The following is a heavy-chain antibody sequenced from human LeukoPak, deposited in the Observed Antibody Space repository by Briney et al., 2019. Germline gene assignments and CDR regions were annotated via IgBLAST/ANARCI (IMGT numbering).Heavy chain of an antibody. CDR2: ISSSGSTI. J-gene: IGHJ6*04. CDR1: GFTFSSYE. CDR3: AELGITMIGGV. Sequence: GALRLSCAASGFTFSSYEMNWVRQAPGKGLEWVSYISSSGSTIYYADSVKGRFTISRDNAKNSLYLQMNSLRAEDTAIYYCAELGITMIGGVWGKGTTVTISS. V-gene: IGHV3-48*03. D-gene: IGHD3-10*02.